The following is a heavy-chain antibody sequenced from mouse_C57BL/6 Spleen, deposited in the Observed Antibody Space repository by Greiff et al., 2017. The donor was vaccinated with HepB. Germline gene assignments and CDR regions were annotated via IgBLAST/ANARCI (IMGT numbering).Heavy chain of an antibody. J-gene: IGHJ3*01. D-gene: IGHD1-1*02. CDR2: ISSGGSYT. CDR3: ARQGRDYSPFAY. Sequence: EVQWVESGGDLVKPGGSLKLSCAASGFTFSSYGMSWVRQTPDKRLEWVATISSGGSYTYYPDSVKGRFTISRDNAKNTLYLQMSSLKSEDTAMYYCARQGRDYSPFAYWGQGTLVTVSA. CDR1: GFTFSSYG. V-gene: IGHV5-6*01.